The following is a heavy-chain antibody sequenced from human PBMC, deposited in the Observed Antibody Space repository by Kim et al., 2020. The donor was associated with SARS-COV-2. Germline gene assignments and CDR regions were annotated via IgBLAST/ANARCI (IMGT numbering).Heavy chain of an antibody. D-gene: IGHD3-10*01. CDR1: GYTFTSYA. CDR2: INTNTGNP. CDR3: ARDRLLMVRGAERLADY. Sequence: ASVNVSCKASGYTFTSYAMNWVRQAPGQGLEWMGWINTNTGNPTYAQGFTGRFVFSLDTSVSTAYLQISSLKPEDTAVHYCARDRLLMVRGAERLADYWGQATLVTVAS. V-gene: IGHV7-4-1*02. J-gene: IGHJ4*02.